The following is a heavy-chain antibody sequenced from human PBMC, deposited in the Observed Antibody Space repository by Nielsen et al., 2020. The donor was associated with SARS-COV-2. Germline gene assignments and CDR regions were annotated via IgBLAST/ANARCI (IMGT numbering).Heavy chain of an antibody. D-gene: IGHD3-10*01. J-gene: IGHJ4*02. Sequence: GGSLRLSCAASGFTFSSYGMHWVRQAPGQRLEWMGWINAGNGNTKYSQKFQGRVTITRDTSASTAYMELSSLRSEDTAVYYCARGAVRGLDYWGQGTLVTVSS. CDR3: ARGAVRGLDY. CDR2: INAGNGNT. V-gene: IGHV1-3*01. CDR1: GFTFSSYG.